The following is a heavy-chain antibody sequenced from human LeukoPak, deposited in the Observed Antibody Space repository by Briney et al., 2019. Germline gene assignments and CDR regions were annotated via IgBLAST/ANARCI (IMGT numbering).Heavy chain of an antibody. CDR2: INPNSGGT. CDR3: ARPYNWNDGGALYYFDY. V-gene: IGHV1-2*02. Sequence: PGESLKVSCKASGYTFTDYYVHWVRQAPGQGLEWMGWINPNSGGTNYAQKFQGRVTMTRDTSIRTAYMELSRLRSDDTAVYYCARPYNWNDGGALYYFDYWGQGTLVTVAS. J-gene: IGHJ4*02. CDR1: GYTFTDYY. D-gene: IGHD1-20*01.